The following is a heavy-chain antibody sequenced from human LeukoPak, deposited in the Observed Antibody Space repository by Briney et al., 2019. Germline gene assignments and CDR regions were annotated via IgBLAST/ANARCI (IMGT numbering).Heavy chain of an antibody. CDR1: GGSISPYY. D-gene: IGHD3-10*01. J-gene: IGHJ5*02. CDR3: ARDVYYYGSGSYYRENWFGP. CDR2: IYTSGST. V-gene: IGHV4-4*08. Sequence: SETLSLTCTVSGGSISPYYWSWIRQPPGKGLEWIGYIYTSGSTNYNPSLKSRVTMSVDTSKNQFSLKLSSVTAADTAVYYCARDVYYYGSGSYYRENWFGPWGQGTLVTVSS.